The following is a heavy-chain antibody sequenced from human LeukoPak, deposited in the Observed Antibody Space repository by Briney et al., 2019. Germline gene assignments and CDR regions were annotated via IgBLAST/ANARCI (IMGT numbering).Heavy chain of an antibody. V-gene: IGHV1-46*01. Sequence: ASEKGSCKASGYRFTSYDMHWVRQAPGQGLECMGIINPSGGSTSYAQRFQGRVAMTRDTSTTTVYMEVNSLTSEDTAVYFCARDGPTAAPFDYWGQGTLVTVSS. D-gene: IGHD2-2*01. CDR2: INPSGGST. CDR1: GYRFTSYD. J-gene: IGHJ4*02. CDR3: ARDGPTAAPFDY.